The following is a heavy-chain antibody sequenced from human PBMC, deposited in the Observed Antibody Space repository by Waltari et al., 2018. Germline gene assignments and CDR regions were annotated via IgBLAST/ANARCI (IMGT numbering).Heavy chain of an antibody. CDR3: ARGDSKGWFDP. Sequence: QVQLVQSGAEVKKPGASVKVSCKASGYTFTGYYMHWVRQAPGQGLEWMGWINPNSGGRNDAKKFQGWVTMTRDTSISTAYMELSRLRSDDTAVYYCARGDSKGWFDPWGQGTLVTVSS. CDR2: INPNSGGR. CDR1: GYTFTGYY. V-gene: IGHV1-2*04. J-gene: IGHJ5*02. D-gene: IGHD2-21*01.